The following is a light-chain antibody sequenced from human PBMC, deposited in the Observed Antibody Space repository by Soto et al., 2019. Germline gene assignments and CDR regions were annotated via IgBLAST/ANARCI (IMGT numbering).Light chain of an antibody. V-gene: IGKV3-15*01. CDR3: QQYFNWPLTWT. Sequence: EVVFTRSPATLSVSTGEAVTRAVKASQSVRTNVAWYQQIPGQAPRLLVYGASTRATGVPARFTGSGSGIEFSLTISSLMSEDSAFYFCQQYFNWPLTWTFGPGTKVDIK. J-gene: IGKJ1*01. CDR1: QSVRTN. CDR2: GAS.